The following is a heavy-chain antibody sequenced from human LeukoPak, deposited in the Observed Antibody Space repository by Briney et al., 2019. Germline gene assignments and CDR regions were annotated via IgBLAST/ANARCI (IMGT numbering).Heavy chain of an antibody. J-gene: IGHJ5*02. CDR1: GYSFTSYW. V-gene: IGHV5-51*01. D-gene: IGHD3-10*01. CDR2: NYPGDSDT. Sequence: GESLKISRKGSGYSFTSYWIGWVRQMPGKGLEWMGINYPGDSDTRYSPSFQGQVTISADKSISTAYLQWSSLKASDTAMYYCARHRSMVRGVIQGWFDPWGQGTMVTVSS. CDR3: ARHRSMVRGVIQGWFDP.